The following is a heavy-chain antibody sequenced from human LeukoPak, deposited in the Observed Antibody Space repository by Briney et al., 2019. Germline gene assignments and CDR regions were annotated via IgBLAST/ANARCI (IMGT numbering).Heavy chain of an antibody. CDR1: GYSFTTYW. Sequence: GESLKISCKGSGYSFTTYWIGWVRQMPGRGLEWMGIIYPGDSDTRHSPPFQGQVTISADKSISTAYLQWSSLKASDTAMYYCARHTSNSLFWGQGTLVTVSS. CDR3: ARHTSNSLF. D-gene: IGHD1-1*01. CDR2: IYPGDSDT. J-gene: IGHJ4*02. V-gene: IGHV5-51*01.